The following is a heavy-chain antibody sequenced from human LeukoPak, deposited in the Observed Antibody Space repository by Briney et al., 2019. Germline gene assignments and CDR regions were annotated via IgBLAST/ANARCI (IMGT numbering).Heavy chain of an antibody. J-gene: IGHJ4*02. CDR2: INTSGST. Sequence: SETLSLTCTVSGGSISSVSYFWTWIRQPAGKGLEWIGRINTSGSTNYNPSLKSRVTISVDTSKNQFSLKLSSVTAADTAVFYCAREGYTSSWYSGYYYFDYWGKGTLVTVSS. D-gene: IGHD6-13*01. V-gene: IGHV4-61*02. CDR3: AREGYTSSWYSGYYYFDY. CDR1: GGSISSVSYF.